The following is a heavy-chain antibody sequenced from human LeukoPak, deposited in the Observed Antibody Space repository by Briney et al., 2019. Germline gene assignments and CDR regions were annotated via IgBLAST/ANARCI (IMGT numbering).Heavy chain of an antibody. CDR1: GFTVSSNY. D-gene: IGHD7-27*01. V-gene: IGHV3-53*01. CDR2: IYSGGNT. J-gene: IGHJ4*02. Sequence: GSLRLSCAASGFTVSSNYMNWVRQAPGRGLEWLSVIYSGGNTYYADSVKGRFTISRDNSKNTLYLQMNSLRAEDTAVYYCARESTTDGDFWGQGTLVTVPS. CDR3: ARESTTDGDF.